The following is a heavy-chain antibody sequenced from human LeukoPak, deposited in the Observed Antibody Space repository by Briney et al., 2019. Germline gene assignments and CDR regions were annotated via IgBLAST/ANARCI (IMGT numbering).Heavy chain of an antibody. Sequence: APVQASCKASGYAFTDYFVHWVRQAPGQGLEWMGIISPTGGITTYAQKFQGRVTMTVDRSTSTVYMELSSLRSEDTAVYYCARDALTIGTTRYYFAYWGQGSLITVSS. CDR1: GYAFTDYF. CDR2: ISPTGGIT. CDR3: ARDALTIGTTRYYFAY. D-gene: IGHD1-7*01. J-gene: IGHJ4*02. V-gene: IGHV1-46*01.